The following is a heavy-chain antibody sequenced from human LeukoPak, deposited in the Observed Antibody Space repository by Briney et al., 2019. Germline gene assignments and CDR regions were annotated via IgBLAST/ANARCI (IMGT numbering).Heavy chain of an antibody. J-gene: IGHJ6*03. CDR3: ARCPTPYYYGSGSYTYYYYYMDV. V-gene: IGHV1-18*01. CDR2: ISAYNGNT. Sequence: ASVKVSCKASGYTFTGYAMNWVRQAPGQGLEWMGWISAYNGNTNYAQKLQGRVTMTTDTSTSTAYMELRSLRSDDTAVYYCARCPTPYYYGSGSYTYYYYYMDVWGKGTTVTVSS. D-gene: IGHD3-10*01. CDR1: GYTFTGYA.